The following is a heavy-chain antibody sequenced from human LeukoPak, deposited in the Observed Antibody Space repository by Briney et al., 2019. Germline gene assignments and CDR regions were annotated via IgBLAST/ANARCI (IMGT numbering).Heavy chain of an antibody. CDR3: ARVAGVSYNYFDS. Sequence: ASVNVSGKASGYTFITYGITWVRQAPGQGLEWMGWITPYNGDTNYAQNLQDRVTMTTDTSTSTAYMELRSLRSDDTAVYFCARVAGVSYNYFDSWGQGTLLTVSS. CDR1: GYTFITYG. J-gene: IGHJ4*02. CDR2: ITPYNGDT. V-gene: IGHV1-18*01. D-gene: IGHD1-26*01.